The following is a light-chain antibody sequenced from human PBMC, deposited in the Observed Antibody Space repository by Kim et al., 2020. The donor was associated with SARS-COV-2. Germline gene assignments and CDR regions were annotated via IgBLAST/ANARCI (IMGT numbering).Light chain of an antibody. CDR3: QQSYSTLPYT. V-gene: IGKV1-39*01. J-gene: IGKJ2*01. CDR2: DAS. CDR1: QSISSY. Sequence: DIQMTQSPSSLSASVGDRVTITCRASQSISSYLNWYQQKPGKAPKLLIYDASSLQSGLPSRFSGSGSGTDFTLTISSLQPEDFATYYCQQSYSTLPYTFGQGTKLEI.